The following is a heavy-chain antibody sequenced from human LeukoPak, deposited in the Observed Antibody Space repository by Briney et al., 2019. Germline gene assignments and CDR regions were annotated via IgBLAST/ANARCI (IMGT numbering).Heavy chain of an antibody. CDR2: ISYDGSNR. V-gene: IGHV3-30-3*01. CDR1: GFTFSSYA. J-gene: IGHJ4*02. CDR3: ARGITGTTFDY. Sequence: PGRSLRLSCAASGFTFSSYAMHWVRQVPGKGLEWVSVISYDGSNRYCADSVKGRFTISRDNSKNTLYLQMNSLRAEDTAVYYCARGITGTTFDYWGQGTLVTVSS. D-gene: IGHD1-20*01.